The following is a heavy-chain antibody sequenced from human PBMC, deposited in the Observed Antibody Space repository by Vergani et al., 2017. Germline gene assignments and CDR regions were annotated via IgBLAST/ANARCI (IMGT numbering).Heavy chain of an antibody. CDR3: ARAVAGIYWYFEL. D-gene: IGHD6-19*01. J-gene: IGHJ2*01. Sequence: QLQLQESGPGLVKPSETLSLTCTVSGGSITYGAFYWGWIRQSPGKGLEWIGSIYYSENKFYNPSLESRVTLSMDTTKNQFSLKLSSVTAADTAVYYCARAVAGIYWYFELWGRGTLVTVSS. CDR1: GGSITYGAFY. CDR2: IYYSENK. V-gene: IGHV4-39*01.